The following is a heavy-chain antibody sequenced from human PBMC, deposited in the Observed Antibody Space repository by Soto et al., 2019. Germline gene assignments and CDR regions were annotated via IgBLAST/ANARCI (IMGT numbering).Heavy chain of an antibody. Sequence: SETLSLTFTVSGGSISSSSYYWGWIRQPPGKGLEWIGSIYYSGSTYYNPSLKSRVTISVDTSKNQFSLKLSSVTAADTAVYYCARERRSGGPTQRGWFDPWGQGTLVIVSS. J-gene: IGHJ5*02. CDR3: ARERRSGGPTQRGWFDP. V-gene: IGHV4-39*02. CDR1: GGSISSSSYY. CDR2: IYYSGST. D-gene: IGHD2-15*01.